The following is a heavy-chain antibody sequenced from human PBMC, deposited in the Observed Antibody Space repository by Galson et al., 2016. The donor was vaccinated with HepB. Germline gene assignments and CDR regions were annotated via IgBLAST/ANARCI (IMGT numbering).Heavy chain of an antibody. CDR3: ARDLSSRFDP. V-gene: IGHV1-69*13. CDR2: IIPVFGKV. J-gene: IGHJ5*02. Sequence: SVKVSCKASGDTLTSFGISWVRQAPGQGLEWMGGIIPVFGKVTYAQRFQGRVKMTAEESTNTVHMELSRLRSDDTAVYYCARDLSSRFDPWGQGTLVTVSS. CDR1: GDTLTSFG. D-gene: IGHD6-19*01.